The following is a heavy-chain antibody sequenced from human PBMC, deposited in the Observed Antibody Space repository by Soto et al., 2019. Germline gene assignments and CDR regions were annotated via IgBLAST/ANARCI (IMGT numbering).Heavy chain of an antibody. Sequence: QITLKESGPTLVKPTQTLTLTCTFSGFSLSSTGAGVGWIRQPPGKALEWLAVIYWDDDKRYSPSLKSRLAITKDTSKNQVVLTMTNMDPVDTATYYCAYRLYGAWFTGRYFDYWGQGALVTVSS. CDR2: IYWDDDK. J-gene: IGHJ4*02. V-gene: IGHV2-5*02. CDR1: GFSLSSTGAG. D-gene: IGHD2-21*01. CDR3: AYRLYGAWFTGRYFDY.